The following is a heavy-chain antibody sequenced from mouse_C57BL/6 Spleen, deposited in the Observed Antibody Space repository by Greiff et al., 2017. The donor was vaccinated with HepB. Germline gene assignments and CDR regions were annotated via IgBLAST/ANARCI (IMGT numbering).Heavy chain of an antibody. CDR1: GYTFTDYY. J-gene: IGHJ4*01. Sequence: VQLQQSGPELVKPGASVKISCKASGYTFTDYYMNWVKQSHGKSLEWIGDINPNNGGTSYNQKFKGKATLTVDKSSSTAYMELRSLTSEDSAVYYCASRPFYYGSRGYYAMDYWGQGTSVTVSS. V-gene: IGHV1-26*01. CDR3: ASRPFYYGSRGYYAMDY. CDR2: INPNNGGT. D-gene: IGHD1-1*01.